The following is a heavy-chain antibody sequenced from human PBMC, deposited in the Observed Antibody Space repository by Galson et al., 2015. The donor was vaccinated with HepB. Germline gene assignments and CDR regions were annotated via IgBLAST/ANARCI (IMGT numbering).Heavy chain of an antibody. D-gene: IGHD2-2*01. CDR3: TSISSTSCCDDAFDI. CDR1: GFTFSGSA. Sequence: SLRLSCAASGFTFSGSAMHWVRQASGKGLEWVGRIRSKANSYATAYAASVKGRFTISRDDSKNTAYLQMNSLKTEDTAVYYCTSISSTSCCDDAFDIWGQGTMVTVSS. V-gene: IGHV3-73*01. J-gene: IGHJ3*02. CDR2: IRSKANSYAT.